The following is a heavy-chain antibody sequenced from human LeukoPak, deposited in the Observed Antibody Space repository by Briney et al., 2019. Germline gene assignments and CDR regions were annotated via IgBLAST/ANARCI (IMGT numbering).Heavy chain of an antibody. D-gene: IGHD6-13*01. J-gene: IGHJ4*02. V-gene: IGHV3-53*01. CDR2: IYSGGST. Sequence: QPGGSLRLSCAASGFTVSSNYMSWVRQAPGKGLEWVSVIYSGGSTYYADSVKGRFTISRDNSKNTLYLQMNSLRAEDTAVYYCARDQYSSSQVGQYWGQGTLVTVSS. CDR3: ARDQYSSSQVGQY. CDR1: GFTVSSNY.